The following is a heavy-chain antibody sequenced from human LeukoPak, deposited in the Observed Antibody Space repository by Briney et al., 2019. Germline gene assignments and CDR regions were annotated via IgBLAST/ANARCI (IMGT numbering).Heavy chain of an antibody. CDR3: ARESSSTTT. D-gene: IGHD2-2*01. CDR2: IYHSGST. CDR1: GGSISSGGYS. Sequence: SETLSLTCAVSGGSISSGGYSWSWIRQPPGTGLEWIGYIYHSGSTYYNPSLKSRVTISVDRSKNQFSLKLSSVTAADTAVYYCARESSSTTTWGQGTLVTVSS. V-gene: IGHV4-30-2*01. J-gene: IGHJ5*02.